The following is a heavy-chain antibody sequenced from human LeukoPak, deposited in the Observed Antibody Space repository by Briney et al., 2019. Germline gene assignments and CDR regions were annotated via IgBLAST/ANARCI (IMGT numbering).Heavy chain of an antibody. J-gene: IGHJ4*02. CDR1: GFTFSSYG. V-gene: IGHV3-30*18. CDR2: ISYDGSNK. Sequence: HPGGSLRLSCAASGFTFSSYGMHWVRQAPGKGLEWVAVISYDGSNKYYADSVKGRFTISRDNSKNTLYLQMNSLRAEDTAVYYCAKATNYGDYWYYFDYWGQGTLVTVSS. CDR3: AKATNYGDYWYYFDY. D-gene: IGHD4-17*01.